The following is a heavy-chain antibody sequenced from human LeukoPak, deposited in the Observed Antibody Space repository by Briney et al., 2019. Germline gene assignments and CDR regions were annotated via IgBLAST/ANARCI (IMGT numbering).Heavy chain of an antibody. J-gene: IGHJ4*02. CDR2: ISYDGSNK. D-gene: IGHD3-9*01. CDR3: AKNADDILTGYYNY. Sequence: GGSLRLSCAASGFTFSSYGMHWVRQAPGKGLEWVAVISYDGSNKYYADSVKGRFTISRDNSKNTLYLQMNSLRAEDTAVYYCAKNADDILTGYYNYWGQGTLVTVSS. CDR1: GFTFSSYG. V-gene: IGHV3-30*18.